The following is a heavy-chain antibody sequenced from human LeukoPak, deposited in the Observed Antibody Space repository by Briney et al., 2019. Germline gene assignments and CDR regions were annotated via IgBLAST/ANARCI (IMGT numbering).Heavy chain of an antibody. Sequence: GGSLRLSCAASGFTFSNYAMSWVRLAPGKGQGWVSAIGGSSDFTYYAEYVKGRFTISRDNSKKTLYLQMDSLRAEDTAVYYCAKADRGWGVITKDWGQGTLVTVSS. J-gene: IGHJ4*02. V-gene: IGHV3-23*01. CDR2: IGGSSDFT. CDR1: GFTFSNYA. D-gene: IGHD3-10*01. CDR3: AKADRGWGVITKD.